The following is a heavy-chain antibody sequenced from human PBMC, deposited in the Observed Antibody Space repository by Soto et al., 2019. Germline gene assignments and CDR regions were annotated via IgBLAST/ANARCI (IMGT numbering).Heavy chain of an antibody. Sequence: QVQLVQSGAEVKKPGASVKVSCKASGYTFTSYGFSWVRQAPGQGLEWMGRINGYTGNTNYAQKCQGRVTMTTDTSTSTAYMELWTLISDDTAVYYCARSWVTGKGGMDVWGQGTTVTVSS. CDR1: GYTFTSYG. V-gene: IGHV1-18*01. J-gene: IGHJ6*02. CDR2: INGYTGNT. CDR3: ARSWVTGKGGMDV. D-gene: IGHD3-16*01.